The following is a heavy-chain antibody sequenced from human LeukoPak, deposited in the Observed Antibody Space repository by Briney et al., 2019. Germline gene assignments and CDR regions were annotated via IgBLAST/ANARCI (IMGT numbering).Heavy chain of an antibody. D-gene: IGHD6-13*01. CDR1: GFTFSSYG. Sequence: PGGSLRLSCAASGFTFSSYGMHWVCQAPGKGLEWVAFIRYDGSNKYCADSVKGRFTISRDNSKNTLYLQMNSLRAEDTAVYYCAKEAHLYSSSWYFDYWGQGTLVTVSS. CDR2: IRYDGSNK. V-gene: IGHV3-30*02. CDR3: AKEAHLYSSSWYFDY. J-gene: IGHJ4*02.